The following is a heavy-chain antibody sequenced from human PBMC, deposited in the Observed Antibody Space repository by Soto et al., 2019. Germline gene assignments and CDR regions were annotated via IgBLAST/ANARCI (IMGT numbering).Heavy chain of an antibody. D-gene: IGHD3-10*01. V-gene: IGHV4-59*12. CDR2: IYYSGST. J-gene: IGHJ5*02. Sequence: PSETLSLTCTVSGGSISSYYWSWIRQPPGKGLEWIGYIYYSGSTNYNPSLKSRVTISVDTSKNQFSLKLSSVTAADTAVYYCARGRVTMVRGVIGIYNWFDPWGQGTLVTVSS. CDR1: GGSISSYY. CDR3: ARGRVTMVRGVIGIYNWFDP.